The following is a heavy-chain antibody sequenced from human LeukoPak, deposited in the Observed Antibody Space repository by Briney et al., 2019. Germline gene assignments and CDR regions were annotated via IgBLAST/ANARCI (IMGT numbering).Heavy chain of an antibody. V-gene: IGHV3-11*01. D-gene: IGHD5-12*01. CDR1: KFTFSTYW. J-gene: IGHJ4*02. CDR3: ARDPGSGYEEHFDY. Sequence: GGSLRLSCAASKFTFSTYWMSWVRQAPGKGLEWVSYISSSGSTMYYTDSVKGRFTISRDNAKDSLYLQMNSLRAEDTAVYYCARDPGSGYEEHFDYWGQGTLVTVSS. CDR2: ISSSGSTM.